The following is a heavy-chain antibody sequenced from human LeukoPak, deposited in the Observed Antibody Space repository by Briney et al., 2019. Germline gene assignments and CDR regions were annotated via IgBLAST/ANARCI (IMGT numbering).Heavy chain of an antibody. V-gene: IGHV3-43*02. CDR2: ISGDGGVT. D-gene: IGHD3-22*01. CDR3: AKAGLRENSGYYYTIYFDY. J-gene: IGHJ4*02. CDR1: GLTFDDYA. Sequence: GGSLRLSCGASGLTFDDYAMHWVRQAPGKGLEWVSLISGDGGVTFYADSVKGRFTISRDNSKTSLYLQMNSLTTEDTAFYYCAKAGLRENSGYYYTIYFDYWGQGTLVTVSS.